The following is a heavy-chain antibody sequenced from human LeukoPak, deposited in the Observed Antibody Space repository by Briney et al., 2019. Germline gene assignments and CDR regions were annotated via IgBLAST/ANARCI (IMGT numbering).Heavy chain of an antibody. Sequence: ASVKVSCKASGGTFSSYAISWVRQAPGQGLEWMGGIIPIFGTANYAQKFQGRVTITADESTSTAYMELSSLRSEDTAVYYCARVRITMVRGVIDPRNWFDPWAREPWSPSPQ. CDR2: IIPIFGTA. CDR3: ARVRITMVRGVIDPRNWFDP. D-gene: IGHD3-10*01. CDR1: GGTFSSYA. V-gene: IGHV1-69*13. J-gene: IGHJ5*02.